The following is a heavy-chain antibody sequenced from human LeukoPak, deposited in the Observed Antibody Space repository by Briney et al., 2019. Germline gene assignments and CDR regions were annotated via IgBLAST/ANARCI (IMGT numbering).Heavy chain of an antibody. J-gene: IGHJ4*02. CDR1: GGSISSSNW. Sequence: SETLSLTCAVSGGSISSSNWWSWVRQPPGKGLEWIGEIYHSGSTNYNPSLKSRVTISVDKSKNQFSLKLSSVTAADTAVYYCARAYSSSWSYYFDYWGQGTLVTVSS. CDR2: IYHSGST. CDR3: ARAYSSSWSYYFDY. V-gene: IGHV4-4*02. D-gene: IGHD6-13*01.